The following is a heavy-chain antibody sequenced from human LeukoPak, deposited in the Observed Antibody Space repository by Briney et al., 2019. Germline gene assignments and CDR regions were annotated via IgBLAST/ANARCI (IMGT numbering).Heavy chain of an antibody. V-gene: IGHV1-18*01. CDR2: ISGFNGDT. D-gene: IGHD3-22*01. Sequence: ASVKVSSKASGYTFTSYGISWVRQTPGQRLEWVGWISGFNGDTNYAQSLLGRVTLTTDTSTSTAYMEVRSLTSDDTAVYYRVTNTINDNSGYLDYWGQGTLVTVSS. CDR3: VTNTINDNSGYLDY. J-gene: IGHJ4*02. CDR1: GYTFTSYG.